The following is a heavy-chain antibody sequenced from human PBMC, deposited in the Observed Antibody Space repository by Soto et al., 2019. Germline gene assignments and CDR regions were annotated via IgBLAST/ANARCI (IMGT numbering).Heavy chain of an antibody. D-gene: IGHD1-26*01. V-gene: IGHV4-34*01. J-gene: IGHJ6*02. CDR2: INHSGST. CDR1: GGSFSGYY. CDR3: ARGRGSGSYYYYYYYYGMDV. Sequence: SETLSLTCAVYGGSFSGYYWSWIRQPPGKGLEWIGEINHSGSTNYNPSLKSRVTISVDTSKNQFSLKLSSVTAADTAVYYCARGRGSGSYYYYYYYYGMDVWGQGTLVTVS.